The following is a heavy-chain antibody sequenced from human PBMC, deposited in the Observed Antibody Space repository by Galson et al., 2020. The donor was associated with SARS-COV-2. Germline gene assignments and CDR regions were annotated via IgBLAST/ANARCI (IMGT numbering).Heavy chain of an antibody. CDR3: ARTDYASGWHVDY. D-gene: IGHD3-10*01. J-gene: IGHJ4*02. V-gene: IGHV5-51*01. CDR2: IYPGDSDT. Sequence: HGESLKISCKGSGYSFSNYWIAWVRQMPGKGLEYMGIIYPGDSDTRYNPSFRGQVTISADESITTAHPQGSSLKASDTAAYYCARTDYASGWHVDYWGQGTLVTVSS. CDR1: GYSFSNYW.